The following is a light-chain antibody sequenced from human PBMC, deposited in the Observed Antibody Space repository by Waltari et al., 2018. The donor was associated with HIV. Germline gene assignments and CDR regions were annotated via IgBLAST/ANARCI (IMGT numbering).Light chain of an antibody. CDR3: GTWDSSLSAVV. Sequence: QSVLTQPPSVSAAPGQKVTISCSGSSSNIGNNYVSWYQQLPGTAPKLLIYDDNERPSGIPDRFSGSKSGTSATLGITGLQTGDEAGYYCGTWDSSLSAVVFGTVTKVTVL. CDR2: DDN. J-gene: IGLJ1*01. V-gene: IGLV1-51*01. CDR1: SSNIGNNY.